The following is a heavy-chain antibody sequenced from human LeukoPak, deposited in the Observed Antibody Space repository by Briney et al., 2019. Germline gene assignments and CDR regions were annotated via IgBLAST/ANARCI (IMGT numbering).Heavy chain of an antibody. D-gene: IGHD2-2*01. CDR1: GFTFSSYG. CDR3: ARGMCSSTSCYPNDY. J-gene: IGHJ4*02. V-gene: IGHV3-33*01. CDR2: IWYDGSNK. Sequence: PGGSLRLSCAASGFTFSSYGMHWVRQAPGKGLEWVAAIWYDGSNKYYAGSVKGRFTISRDNSKNTLYLQMNSLRAEDTAVYYCARGMCSSTSCYPNDYWGQGTLVTVSS.